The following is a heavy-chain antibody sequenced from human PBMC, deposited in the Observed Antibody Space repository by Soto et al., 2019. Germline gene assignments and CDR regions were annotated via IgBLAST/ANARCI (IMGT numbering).Heavy chain of an antibody. V-gene: IGHV3-30*03. J-gene: IGHJ4*02. CDR1: GFTFSSYG. CDR2: ISYDGSNK. CDR3: ARLNYDSSYFDY. Sequence: PVGSLRLSCAASGFTFSSYGMHWVRQAPGKGLEWVAVISYDGSNKYYADSVKGRFTISRDNSKNTLYLQMNSLRAEDTAVYYCARLNYDSSYFDYWGQGTLVTVSS. D-gene: IGHD3-22*01.